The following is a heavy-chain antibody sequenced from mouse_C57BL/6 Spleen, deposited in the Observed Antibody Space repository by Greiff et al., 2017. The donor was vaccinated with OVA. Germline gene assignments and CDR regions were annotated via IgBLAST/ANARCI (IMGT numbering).Heavy chain of an antibody. CDR3: AREDANV. CDR2: IDPSDSYT. Sequence: QVQLQQSGAELVMPGASVKLSCKASGYTFTSYWMHWVKQRPGQGLEWIGEIDPSDSYTNYNQKFKGKSTLTVDKSSSTAYMQLSSLTSEDSAVYYCAREDANVWGTGTTVTVSS. V-gene: IGHV1-69*01. J-gene: IGHJ1*03. CDR1: GYTFTSYW.